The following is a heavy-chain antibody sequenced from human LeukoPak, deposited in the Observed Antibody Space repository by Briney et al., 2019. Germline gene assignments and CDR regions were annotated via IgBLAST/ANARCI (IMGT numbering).Heavy chain of an antibody. CDR3: AKAVIVVVIGGGAFDI. Sequence: SVKVSCKASGGTFSSYAISWVRQAPGQGLEWMGGIIPIFGSANYAQKFQGRVTITADKSTSTAYMELSSLRSEDTAVYYCAKAVIVVVIGGGAFDIWGQGTMVTVSS. D-gene: IGHD2-21*01. CDR2: IIPIFGSA. CDR1: GGTFSSYA. V-gene: IGHV1-69*06. J-gene: IGHJ3*02.